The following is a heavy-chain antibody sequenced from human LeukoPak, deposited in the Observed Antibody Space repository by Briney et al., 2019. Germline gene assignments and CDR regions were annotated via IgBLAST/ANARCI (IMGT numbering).Heavy chain of an antibody. V-gene: IGHV3-23*01. CDR3: AALPAAIDY. CDR1: GFTFSSYA. Sequence: GGSLRLSCAASGFTFSSYAMSWVRQAPGKGLEWISAISGSGGSTYYADSVKGRFTISRDNSKNTLYPQMNSLRAEDTAVYYCAALPAAIDYWGQGTLVTVSS. CDR2: ISGSGGST. D-gene: IGHD2-2*02. J-gene: IGHJ4*02.